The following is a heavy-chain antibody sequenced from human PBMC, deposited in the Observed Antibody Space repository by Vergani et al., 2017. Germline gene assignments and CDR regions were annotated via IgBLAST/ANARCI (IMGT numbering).Heavy chain of an antibody. CDR3: TKVHLSTPRHLQGAGYYYYYMDV. Sequence: EVQLLESGGGLVQPGGSLRLSCAASGFTFSSYAMSWVRQAPGKGLEWVSAISGSGGSTYYADAVKGRFTISRDNSKHTLYRQMNSLRAEDTAVYYCTKVHLSTPRHLQGAGYYYYYMDVWGKGSTVTVSS. CDR1: GFTFSSYA. CDR2: ISGSGGST. J-gene: IGHJ6*03. V-gene: IGHV3-23*01. D-gene: IGHD3-3*02.